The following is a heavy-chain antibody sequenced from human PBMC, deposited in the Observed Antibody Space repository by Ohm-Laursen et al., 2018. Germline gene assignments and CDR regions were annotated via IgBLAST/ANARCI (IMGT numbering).Heavy chain of an antibody. CDR3: VKGRLAGAFDY. Sequence: SLRLSCAASGFTFSNYDMHWVRQVTGKGLEWVSAFGSTGITYYSGSVKGRFTISRDYSKSTLYLQMNSLRAEDTAIYYCVKGRLAGAFDYWGQGTLVTVSS. J-gene: IGHJ4*02. D-gene: IGHD2-15*01. V-gene: IGHV3-13*01. CDR1: GFTFSNYD. CDR2: FGSTGIT.